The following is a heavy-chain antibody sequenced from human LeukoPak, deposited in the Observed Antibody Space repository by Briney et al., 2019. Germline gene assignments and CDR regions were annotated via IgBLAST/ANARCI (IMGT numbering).Heavy chain of an antibody. CDR3: ARAIRPYYYDSSGYPTDY. CDR1: GFTFSDCY. CDR2: ISSSGSTI. D-gene: IGHD3-22*01. Sequence: GESMRLSCAASGFTFSDCYMSWIRQAPGKGLEWVSYISSSGSTIYYADSVKGRFTISRDNAKNSLYLQMNSLRAEDTAVYYCARAIRPYYYDSSGYPTDYWGQGTLVTVSS. V-gene: IGHV3-11*04. J-gene: IGHJ4*02.